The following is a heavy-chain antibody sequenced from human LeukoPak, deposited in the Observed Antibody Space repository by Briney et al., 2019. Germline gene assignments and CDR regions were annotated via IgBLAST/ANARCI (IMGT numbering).Heavy chain of an antibody. D-gene: IGHD3-10*01. J-gene: IGHJ5*02. CDR1: GGSISSGGYY. V-gene: IGHV4-31*03. CDR2: IYYSGST. CDR3: ARDLYYYGSGSNMGGHWFDP. Sequence: PSETLSLTCTVSGGSISSGGYYWSWIRQHPGKGLEWIGYIYYSGSTYYNPSLKSRVTISVDTSKNQFSLKLSSVTAADTAVYYCARDLYYYGSGSNMGGHWFDPWGQGTLVTVSS.